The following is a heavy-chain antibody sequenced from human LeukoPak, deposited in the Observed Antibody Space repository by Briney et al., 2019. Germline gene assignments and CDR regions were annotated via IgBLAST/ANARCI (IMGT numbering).Heavy chain of an antibody. CDR1: GGSFSGYY. CDR2: INHSGST. J-gene: IGHJ5*02. D-gene: IGHD3-10*01. CDR3: AREQMVRGVNWFDP. Sequence: SETLSLTCAVYGGSFSGYYWSWIRQPPGKGLEWVGEINHSGSTYYNPSLKSRVTISVDTSKNQFSLKLSSVTAADTAVYYCAREQMVRGVNWFDPWGQGTLVTVSS. V-gene: IGHV4-34*09.